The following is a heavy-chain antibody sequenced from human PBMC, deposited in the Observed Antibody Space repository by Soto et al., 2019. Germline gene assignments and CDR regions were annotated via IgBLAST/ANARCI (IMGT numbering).Heavy chain of an antibody. J-gene: IGHJ4*02. CDR1: GGSISSGGYS. V-gene: IGHV4-30-2*01. CDR3: ARGMTTVTTFDY. CDR2: IYHSGST. D-gene: IGHD4-4*01. Sequence: QMQPQESGSGLVKPSQTLSLTCAVSGGSISSGGYSCSWIRQPPGKGLEWIGYIYHSGSTYYNPSLKSRVTISVDRSKNQCSLKLSSVTAADTGVYYCARGMTTVTTFDYWGQGTLVTVSS.